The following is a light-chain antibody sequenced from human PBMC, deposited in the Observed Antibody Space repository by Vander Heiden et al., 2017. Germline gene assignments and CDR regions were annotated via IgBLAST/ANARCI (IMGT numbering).Light chain of an antibody. J-gene: IGKJ2*02. Sequence: AIWMTQSPSPFPASTGDRVTITCRARQGISSYLAWYQQKPGKAPKLLIYAASTLQSGVPSRFSGSGSGTDVTLTISCLQAEDFATYYCQQDYSYPRTFGQGTKLEIK. CDR3: QQDYSYPRT. V-gene: IGKV1-8*01. CDR2: AAS. CDR1: QGISSY.